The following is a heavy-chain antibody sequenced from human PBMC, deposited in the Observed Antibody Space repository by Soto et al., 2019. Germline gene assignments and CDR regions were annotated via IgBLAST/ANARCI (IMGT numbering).Heavy chain of an antibody. V-gene: IGHV3-23*01. CDR1: GFTFSSYA. D-gene: IGHD6-13*01. J-gene: IGHJ4*02. CDR3: AKDRLYAAAGTLVDY. Sequence: WSLRLSCAASGFTFSSYAMSWVRQAPGKGLEWVSAISGSGGSTYYADSVKGRFTISRDNSKNTLYLQMNSLRAEDTAVYYCAKDRLYAAAGTLVDYWGQGTLVTVSS. CDR2: ISGSGGST.